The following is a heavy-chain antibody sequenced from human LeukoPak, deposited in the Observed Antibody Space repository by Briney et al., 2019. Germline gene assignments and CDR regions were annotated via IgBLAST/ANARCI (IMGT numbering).Heavy chain of an antibody. CDR3: ARTPRRGYSYENAFDI. CDR1: GGSISSGSYY. CDR2: IYTSGST. D-gene: IGHD5-18*01. J-gene: IGHJ3*02. V-gene: IGHV4-61*02. Sequence: PSETLSLTCTVSGGSISSGSYYWSWIRQPAGKGLEWIGRIYTSGSTNYNTSLKSRVTISVDTSKNQFSQKLSSVTAADTAVYYCARTPRRGYSYENAFDIWGQGTMVTVSS.